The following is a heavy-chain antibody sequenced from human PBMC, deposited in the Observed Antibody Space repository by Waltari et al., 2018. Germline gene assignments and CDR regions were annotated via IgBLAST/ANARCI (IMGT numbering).Heavy chain of an antibody. CDR1: GFTFSSYA. Sequence: AASGFTFSSYAMHWVRQAPGKGLEWVAVISYDGSNKYYADSVKGRFTISRDNSKNTLYLQMNSLRAEDTAVFYCARDEGVEYTSSSGLFDYWGQGTLVTVSS. CDR3: ARDEGVEYTSSSGLFDY. CDR2: ISYDGSNK. D-gene: IGHD6-6*01. J-gene: IGHJ4*02. V-gene: IGHV3-30*01.